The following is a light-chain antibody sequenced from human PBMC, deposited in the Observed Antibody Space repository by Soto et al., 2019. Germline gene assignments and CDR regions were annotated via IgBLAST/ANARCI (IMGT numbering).Light chain of an antibody. Sequence: EIVLTQSPATLALSPGERATLSCRASQIVSSYLAWYHQKPVQAPRLLIYDASNRATGIPARFSGSGSGTDFTLTISSLEPEDFAVYYCQQRSNWPPITFGQGTRLEIK. V-gene: IGKV3-11*01. CDR3: QQRSNWPPIT. CDR1: QIVSSY. CDR2: DAS. J-gene: IGKJ5*01.